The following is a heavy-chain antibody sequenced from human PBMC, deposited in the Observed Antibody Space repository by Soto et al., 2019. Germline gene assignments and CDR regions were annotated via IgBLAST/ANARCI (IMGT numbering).Heavy chain of an antibody. CDR3: SRVDPGETSPFDH. CDR1: GYIFTSYY. V-gene: IGHV1-46*03. Sequence: QVQLVQSGAGVKKPGASVKVSCKASGYIFTSYYIHWVRQAPGQGLEWMGWINPFDGSRMFAQSFQGRVTMTRDTSTSTVYMEVSSLRSEDTAVYYCSRVDPGETSPFDHWGQGTLVTVSS. CDR2: INPFDGSR. J-gene: IGHJ4*02. D-gene: IGHD3-10*01.